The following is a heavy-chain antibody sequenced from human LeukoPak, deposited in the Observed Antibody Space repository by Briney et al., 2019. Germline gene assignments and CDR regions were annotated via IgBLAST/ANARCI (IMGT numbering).Heavy chain of an antibody. D-gene: IGHD3-10*01. Sequence: SQTLSLTCTVSGGSISSDSYYWSWVRQPAGKGLEWIGRIYTSGSTNYNPSLKSRVTISVDTSKNQFSLKLSSVTAADTAVYYCAVEGGYGSGSYYGYWGQGTLVTVSS. CDR1: GGSISSDSYY. J-gene: IGHJ4*02. V-gene: IGHV4-61*02. CDR3: AVEGGYGSGSYYGY. CDR2: IYTSGST.